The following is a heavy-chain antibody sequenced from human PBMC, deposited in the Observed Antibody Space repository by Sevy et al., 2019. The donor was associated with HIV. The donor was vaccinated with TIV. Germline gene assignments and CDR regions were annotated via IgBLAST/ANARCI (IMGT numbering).Heavy chain of an antibody. CDR3: ARQKRSADFLDY. CDR2: IYPSDSET. CDR1: GYSFSSHW. J-gene: IGHJ4*02. V-gene: IGHV5-51*01. Sequence: GESLKISCMASGYSFSSHWIGWVRQKPGKGLEWVGIIYPSDSETTYSPSFQGQVTISADKSINTAYLQWSSLKASDSAMDYCARQKRSADFLDYWGQGTLVTVSS. D-gene: IGHD2-21*02.